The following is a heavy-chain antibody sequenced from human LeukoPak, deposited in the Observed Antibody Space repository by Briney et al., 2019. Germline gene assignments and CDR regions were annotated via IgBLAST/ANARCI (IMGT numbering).Heavy chain of an antibody. D-gene: IGHD6-19*01. CDR3: ARGSSGWSKGDYFDY. V-gene: IGHV4-34*01. Sequence: SETLSLTCTIYGGSFSEYYWSWTRQSPGKGLEWIGDINHSGRTNNNPSLESRVTLSVDTSTSQISLNLTSVSAADTAVYYCARGSSGWSKGDYFDYWGQGTQVTVSS. CDR1: GGSFSEYY. CDR2: INHSGRT. J-gene: IGHJ4*02.